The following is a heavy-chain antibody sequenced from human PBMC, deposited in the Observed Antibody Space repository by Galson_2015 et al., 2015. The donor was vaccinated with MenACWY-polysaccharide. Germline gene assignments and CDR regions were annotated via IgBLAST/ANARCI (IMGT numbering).Heavy chain of an antibody. V-gene: IGHV3-30*18. D-gene: IGHD3-22*01. Sequence: SLRLSCAASGFTFSSYGMHWVRQAPGKGLEWVAVISYDGSNKYYADSVKGRFTISRDNSKNTLYLQMNSLRAEDTAVYYCAKSDYYDSSGYSRDWGQGTLVTVSS. CDR2: ISYDGSNK. CDR3: AKSDYYDSSGYSRD. J-gene: IGHJ4*02. CDR1: GFTFSSYG.